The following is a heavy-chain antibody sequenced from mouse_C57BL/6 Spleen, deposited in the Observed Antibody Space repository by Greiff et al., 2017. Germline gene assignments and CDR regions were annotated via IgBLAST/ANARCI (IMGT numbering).Heavy chain of an antibody. CDR2: IDPSDSYT. V-gene: IGHV1-59*01. Sequence: VQLQQPGAELVRPGTSVKLSCKASGYTFTSYWMHWVKQRPGQGLEWIGVIDPSDSYTNYNQKFKGKATLTVDKSSSTAYMELRSLTSEDTAVYDCARSFYYDYDWYFDVWGTGTTVTVSS. D-gene: IGHD2-4*01. CDR1: GYTFTSYW. J-gene: IGHJ1*03. CDR3: ARSFYYDYDWYFDV.